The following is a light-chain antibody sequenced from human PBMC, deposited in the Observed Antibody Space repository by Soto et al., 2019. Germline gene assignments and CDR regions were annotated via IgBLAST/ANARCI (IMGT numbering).Light chain of an antibody. CDR3: ETWDFNTRV. CDR2: LEGSGSY. V-gene: IGLV4-60*02. CDR1: SGHSSYI. J-gene: IGLJ3*02. Sequence: QAVVTQSSSASASLGSSVKLTCTLSSGHSSYIIAWHQQQPGKAPRYLMKLEGSGSYNKGSGVPDRFSGSSSGADRYLTISTLLFVDEADYYCETWDFNTRVFGGGTKLTVL.